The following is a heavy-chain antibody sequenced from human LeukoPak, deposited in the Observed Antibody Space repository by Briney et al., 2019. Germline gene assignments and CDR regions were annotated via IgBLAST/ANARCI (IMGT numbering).Heavy chain of an antibody. V-gene: IGHV3-7*01. J-gene: IGHJ4*02. CDR3: ARDGRDGYIDY. CDR1: GFTFSSCW. D-gene: IGHD5-24*01. CDR2: IKEDGSKK. Sequence: GGSLRLSCAASGFTFSSCWMSWVRQAPGKGLEWVAKIKEDGSKKYYVDSVKGRFTISRDNAKNSLYLQMNSLRAEDTAVYYCARDGRDGYIDYWGQGTLVTVSS.